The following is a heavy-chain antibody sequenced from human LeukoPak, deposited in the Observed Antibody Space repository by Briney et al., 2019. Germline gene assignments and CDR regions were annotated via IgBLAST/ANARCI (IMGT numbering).Heavy chain of an antibody. CDR1: GFTFSSNY. CDR2: LYSSGNT. Sequence: GGSQRLSCAASGFTFSSNYMSWVRQAPGKGLEWVSILYSSGNTYYADSVKGRFTISRDNSENTLYLQMNSLRAEDTAVYYCARGLVEMATIYFDYWGQGTLVTVSS. D-gene: IGHD5-24*01. J-gene: IGHJ4*02. V-gene: IGHV3-53*01. CDR3: ARGLVEMATIYFDY.